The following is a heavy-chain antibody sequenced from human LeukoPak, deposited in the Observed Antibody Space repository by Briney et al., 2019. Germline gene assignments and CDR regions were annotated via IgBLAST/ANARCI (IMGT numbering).Heavy chain of an antibody. D-gene: IGHD1-1*01. Sequence: PGGSLRLSCAASGFTFSSYSMNWVRQAPGKGLEWVSYISSSSSTIYYADSVKGRFTISRDNAKNSLYLQMNSLRAEDTAVYYCARVWLERRTGSSSVDYWGQGTLVTVSS. V-gene: IGHV3-48*01. CDR3: ARVWLERRTGSSSVDY. J-gene: IGHJ4*02. CDR1: GFTFSSYS. CDR2: ISSSSSTI.